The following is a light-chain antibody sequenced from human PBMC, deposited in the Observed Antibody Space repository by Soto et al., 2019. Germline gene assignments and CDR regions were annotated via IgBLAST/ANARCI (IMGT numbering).Light chain of an antibody. CDR3: QQYVGIPLT. J-gene: IGKJ4*01. CDR2: WAS. Sequence: DIVVTQSPDSLAVSLGERATINCKSSQSLLYTSNNKNYLAWYQHKPGQPPKVLIYWASTRESGVPARFTGSRSGTDFTLAISSLKAEDGAVYYCQQYVGIPLTFGGGTKVEIK. CDR1: QSLLYTSNNKNY. V-gene: IGKV4-1*01.